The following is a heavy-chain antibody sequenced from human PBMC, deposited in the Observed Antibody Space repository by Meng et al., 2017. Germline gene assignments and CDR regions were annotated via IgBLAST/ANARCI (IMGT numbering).Heavy chain of an antibody. CDR1: GFTFSSYE. CDR3: ARGGAVAGTGGGYNWFDP. V-gene: IGHV3-48*03. CDR2: ISSSGGTI. D-gene: IGHD6-19*01. Sequence: GGSLRLSCAASGFTFSSYEMNWVRQAPGKGLEWVSYISSSGGTIYYADSVKGRFTISRHNSKNTLYLQMNSLRAEDTAVYYCARGGAVAGTGGGYNWFDPWGQGTLVTVSS. J-gene: IGHJ5*02.